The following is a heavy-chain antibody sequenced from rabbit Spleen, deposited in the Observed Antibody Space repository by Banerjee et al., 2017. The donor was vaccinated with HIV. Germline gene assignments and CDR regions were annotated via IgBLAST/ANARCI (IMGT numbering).Heavy chain of an antibody. CDR1: GFSFSSSDY. Sequence: QSLEESGGDLVKPGASLTLTCTASGFSFSSSDYICWVRQAPKKGLEWIACIDIGSRDFTYYASWAKGRFIISKTSSTTVTLQMTSLTVADTAAYFCARDTGSSFSTYGMDLWGPGTLVTVS. D-gene: IGHD8-1*01. V-gene: IGHV1S40*01. J-gene: IGHJ6*01. CDR2: IDIGSRDFT. CDR3: ARDTGSSFSTYGMDL.